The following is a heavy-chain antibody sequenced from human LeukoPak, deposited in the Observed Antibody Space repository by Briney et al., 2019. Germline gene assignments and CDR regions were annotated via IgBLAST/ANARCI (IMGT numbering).Heavy chain of an antibody. D-gene: IGHD5-18*01. CDR1: GGTFSSYT. CDR3: ARGHVDTAMVRE. J-gene: IGHJ4*02. Sequence: ASVKVSCKASGGTFSSYTISWVRQAPGQGLEWMGRIIPILGIANYAQKIQGRVTITTDESTSTAYMELSSLRSEDTAVYYCARGHVDTAMVREWGQGTLVTVSS. CDR2: IIPILGIA. V-gene: IGHV1-69*16.